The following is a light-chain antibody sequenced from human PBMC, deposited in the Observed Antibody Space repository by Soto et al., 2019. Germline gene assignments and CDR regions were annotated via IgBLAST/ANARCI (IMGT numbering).Light chain of an antibody. V-gene: IGKV1-9*01. Sequence: IQLTPSPSSLSASVGDRVTITCRASQGISSYLAWCQQKPGKAPKLLIYAASTLQSGVPSRFSGSGSGTDFTLTISSLQPEDFATYYCQQHNSFPLTFGGGTKVDIK. CDR1: QGISSY. J-gene: IGKJ4*01. CDR2: AAS. CDR3: QQHNSFPLT.